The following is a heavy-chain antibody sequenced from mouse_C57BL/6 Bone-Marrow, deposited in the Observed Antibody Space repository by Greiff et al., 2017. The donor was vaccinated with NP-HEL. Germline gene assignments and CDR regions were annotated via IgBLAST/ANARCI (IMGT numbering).Heavy chain of an antibody. D-gene: IGHD2-10*02. Sequence: QVQLQQSGAELVKPGESVKLSCKASGYTFTEYTIHWVKQRSGQGLEWIGWFYPGSGSIKYNEKFKDKATLTADKSSSTVYMELSRLTSEDSAVYFCARHESYGNFEGVYAMDYWGQGTSVTVSS. CDR2: FYPGSGSI. CDR1: GYTFTEYT. V-gene: IGHV1-62-2*01. J-gene: IGHJ4*01. CDR3: ARHESYGNFEGVYAMDY.